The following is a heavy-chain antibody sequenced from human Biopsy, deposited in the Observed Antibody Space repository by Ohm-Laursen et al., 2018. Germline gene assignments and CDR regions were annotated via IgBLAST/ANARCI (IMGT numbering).Heavy chain of an antibody. J-gene: IGHJ6*02. CDR2: ISSSSDNI. D-gene: IGHD3-10*01. CDR3: ARSRGSSGIATIYYYGMDV. CDR1: GFTLSSYS. V-gene: IGHV3-21*01. Sequence: GSLRLSCAAAGFTLSSYSMNWVRQTLGKGLEWVSTISSSSDNIYYVDSVKGRFTISRDNAKNSLYLQMNSLRAEDTAVYYCARSRGSSGIATIYYYGMDVWGQGTTVTVSS.